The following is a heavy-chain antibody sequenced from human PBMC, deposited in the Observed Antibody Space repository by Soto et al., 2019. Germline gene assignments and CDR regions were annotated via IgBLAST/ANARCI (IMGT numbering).Heavy chain of an antibody. J-gene: IGHJ4*02. CDR3: ARSYSDSSGFTADY. CDR2: ISSSSGTM. D-gene: IGHD3-22*01. CDR1: GFTLSSYS. Sequence: EVQLVESGGNLVQPGGSLRLSCAASGFTLSSYSMNWVRQAPGKGLEWVSYISSSSGTMYYADSVKGRFTISRDNAMNSLYLQMNSLRDEDTAVYYCARSYSDSSGFTADYWGQGTLVTVSS. V-gene: IGHV3-48*02.